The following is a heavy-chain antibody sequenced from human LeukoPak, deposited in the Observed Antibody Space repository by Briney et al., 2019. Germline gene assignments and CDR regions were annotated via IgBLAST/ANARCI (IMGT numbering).Heavy chain of an antibody. D-gene: IGHD3-3*01. V-gene: IGHV3-48*01. J-gene: IGHJ6*03. CDR2: ISSSSSTI. CDR3: ARGLGSAYDFRSGMASNSYYMDV. Sequence: GGSLRLSCAASGFTFSSYAMHWVRQAPGKGLEWVSYISSSSSTIYYADSVKGRFTISRDNAKNSLYLQMNSLRAEDTALYYCARGLGSAYDFRSGMASNSYYMDVWGKGTTVTVSS. CDR1: GFTFSSYA.